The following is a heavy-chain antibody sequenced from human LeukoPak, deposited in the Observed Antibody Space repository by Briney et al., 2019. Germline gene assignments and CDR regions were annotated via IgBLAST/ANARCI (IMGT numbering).Heavy chain of an antibody. Sequence: ASVKVSCKTSGDTFTGYYMHWVRQAPGQGLEWMGIINPSGGSTSYAQKFQGRVTMTRDMSTSTVYMELSSLRSEDTAVYYCAREGSWLDGDAFDIWGQGTMVTVSS. V-gene: IGHV1-46*01. CDR1: GDTFTGYY. J-gene: IGHJ3*02. CDR3: AREGSWLDGDAFDI. CDR2: INPSGGST. D-gene: IGHD6-13*01.